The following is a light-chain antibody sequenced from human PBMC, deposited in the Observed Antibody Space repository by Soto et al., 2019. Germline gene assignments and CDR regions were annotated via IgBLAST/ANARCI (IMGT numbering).Light chain of an antibody. CDR1: QSIYKW. CDR2: AAS. J-gene: IGKJ4*01. CDR3: QQADSFPLT. Sequence: DIQLTQSPSSVSASLGDRVTISCRASQSIYKWLVWYQQKPGQAPKLLIYAASSLHSGVPSRFSGSGYGTEFTLTISSLQPEDSATYYCQQADSFPLTFGGGTEVAI. V-gene: IGKV1-12*01.